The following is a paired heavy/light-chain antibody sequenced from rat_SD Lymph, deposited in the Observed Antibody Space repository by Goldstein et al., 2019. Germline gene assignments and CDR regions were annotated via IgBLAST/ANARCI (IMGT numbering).Heavy chain of an antibody. J-gene: IGHJ3*01. CDR3: TRTDYYSSYIYPNWFAY. Sequence: EVQLVETGGGLVRPGSSLKLSCATSGFTFSNTWMNWVRQAPGKGLEWVALIKDKYSNYEANYAESVKGRFTISRDDSKSRVYLQMNTLRDQDTATYYCTRTDYYSSYIYPNWFAYWGQGTLVTVSS. V-gene: IGHV6-5*01. CDR2: IKDKYSNYEA. CDR1: GFTFSNTW. D-gene: IGHD1-2*01.
Light chain of an antibody. CDR2: GAT. CDR3: QNGLSTPYT. Sequence: DIQMTQSPTSLAASVGESVTITCLASEDIYGSLVWYQQKPGKSPQLLIYGATILEDGIPSRFSGSGSDTQYSLKINSLQPEDFASYYCQNGLSTPYTFGAGTKLELK. J-gene: IGKJ2-3*01. V-gene: IGKV12S29*01. CDR1: EDIYGS.